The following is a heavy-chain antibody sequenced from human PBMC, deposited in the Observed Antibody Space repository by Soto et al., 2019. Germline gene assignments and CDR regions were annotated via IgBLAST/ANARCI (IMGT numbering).Heavy chain of an antibody. Sequence: SQALSLPCYISGDRVSSNSAAWNWIGQSAWTGLEWLGRSYYMFKWDNDYVVSLHSRITIHVDTSRNHFSLQLNSVTPEDMSVYYSTKNTPAKGSYIDDWGQGTLVTVSS. CDR2: SYYMFKWDN. CDR1: GDRVSSNSAA. J-gene: IGHJ4*02. CDR3: TKNTPAKGSYIDD. V-gene: IGHV6-1*01.